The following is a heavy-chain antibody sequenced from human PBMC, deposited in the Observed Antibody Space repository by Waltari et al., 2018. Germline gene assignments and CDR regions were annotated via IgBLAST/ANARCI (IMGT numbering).Heavy chain of an antibody. Sequence: QVQLQESGPGLVKPSGTLSLTCAVSGGSISSSNWWSWVRQPPGKGLEWIGEIYHSGSTNYNPYLKSRVTRSVDKSKNQVSLKLSAVTAADTAVYYCARTYSGSNGGAFDIWGQGTMVTVSS. CDR1: GGSISSSNW. J-gene: IGHJ3*02. D-gene: IGHD1-26*01. V-gene: IGHV4-4*02. CDR2: IYHSGST. CDR3: ARTYSGSNGGAFDI.